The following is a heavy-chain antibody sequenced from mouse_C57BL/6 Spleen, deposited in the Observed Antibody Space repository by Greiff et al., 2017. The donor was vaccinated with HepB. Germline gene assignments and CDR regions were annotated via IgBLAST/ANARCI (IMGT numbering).Heavy chain of an antibody. CDR1: GFNIKDDY. CDR3: TTSRYYGSSYRFAY. V-gene: IGHV14-4*01. D-gene: IGHD1-1*01. Sequence: VQLQQSGAELVRPGASVKLSCTASGFNIKDDYMHWVKQRPEQGLEWIGWIDPENGDTEYASKFQGKATITADTSSNTAYLQLSSLTSEDTAVYYCTTSRYYGSSYRFAYWGQGTLVTVSA. J-gene: IGHJ3*01. CDR2: IDPENGDT.